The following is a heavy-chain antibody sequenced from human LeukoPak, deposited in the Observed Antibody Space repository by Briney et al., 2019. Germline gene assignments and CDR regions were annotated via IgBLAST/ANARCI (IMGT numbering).Heavy chain of an antibody. J-gene: IGHJ4*02. Sequence: GGSLRLSCAGSGFTLSSYAMRWVRRGPGRGLEWVSAFSVSGNTYPAVSGKGRFTLSRDRSKNTLYLQKNSLRTGDAAVYYCARDAPPAYCGGSICYFDFWGQGTLVTVSS. V-gene: IGHV3-23*01. D-gene: IGHD2-21*01. CDR1: GFTLSSYA. CDR2: FSVSGNT. CDR3: ARDAPPAYCGGSICYFDF.